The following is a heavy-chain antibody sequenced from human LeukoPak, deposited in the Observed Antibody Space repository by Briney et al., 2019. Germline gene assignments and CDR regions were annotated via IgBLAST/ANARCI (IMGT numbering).Heavy chain of an antibody. CDR2: IIPIFGTA. J-gene: IGHJ6*02. V-gene: IGHV1-69*13. CDR1: GGTFSSYA. D-gene: IGHD3-10*01. CDR3: ARTESIPDRITMVRGDPFYYYYGMGV. Sequence: SVKVSCKASGGTFSSYAISWVRQAPGQGLEWMGGIIPIFGTANYAQKFQGRVTITADESTSTAYMELSSLRSEDTAVYYCARTESIPDRITMVRGDPFYYYYGMGVWGQGTTVTVSS.